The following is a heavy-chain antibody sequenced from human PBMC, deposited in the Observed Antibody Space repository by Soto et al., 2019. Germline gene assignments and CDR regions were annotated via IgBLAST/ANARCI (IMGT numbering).Heavy chain of an antibody. V-gene: IGHV6-1*01. CDR3: ARVPDY. Sequence: PSQTLSLTCAISGDSVSSNSAAWNWIRQSPSRGLEWLGRTYYRSKWKNDYALSVKSRIIINPDTSKNQFSLKLSSVTAADTAVYYCARVPDYWGQGTLVTVSS. CDR1: GDSVSSNSAA. J-gene: IGHJ4*02. CDR2: TYYRSKWKN.